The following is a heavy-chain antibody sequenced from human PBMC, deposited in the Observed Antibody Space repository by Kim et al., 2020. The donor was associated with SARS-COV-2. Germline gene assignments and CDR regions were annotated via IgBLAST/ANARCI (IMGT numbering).Heavy chain of an antibody. J-gene: IGHJ6*02. CDR3: AKDGLKTGFFVKRGSSGMDV. CDR2: ISWDGGST. V-gene: IGHV3-43D*03. D-gene: IGHD3-3*01. Sequence: GGSLRLSCAASGFTFDDYAMHWVRQAPGKGLEWVSLISWDGGSTYYADSVKGRFTISRDNSKNSLYLQMNSLRAEDTALYYCAKDGLKTGFFVKRGSSGMDVWGQGTTVTVSS. CDR1: GFTFDDYA.